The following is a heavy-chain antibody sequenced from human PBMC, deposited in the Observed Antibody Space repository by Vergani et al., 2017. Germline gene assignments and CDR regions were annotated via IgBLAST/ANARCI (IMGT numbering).Heavy chain of an antibody. CDR2: IIPIFGTA. V-gene: IGHV1-69*01. J-gene: IGHJ6*03. CDR3: ARDRGGFVRGGPAAKASYYYYYMDV. Sequence: QVQLVQSGAEVKKPGSSVKVSCKASGGTFSSYAISWVRQAPGQGLEWMGGIIPIFGTANYAQKFQGRVRITADESTSTAYMELSSLRSEDTAVYYCARDRGGFVRGGPAAKASYYYYYMDVWGKGTTVTVSS. CDR1: GGTFSSYA. D-gene: IGHD2-2*01.